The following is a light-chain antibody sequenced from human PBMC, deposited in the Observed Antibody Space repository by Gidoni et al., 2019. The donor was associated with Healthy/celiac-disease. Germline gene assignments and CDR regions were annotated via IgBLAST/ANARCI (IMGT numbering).Light chain of an antibody. V-gene: IGKV1-8*01. CDR2: AAS. CDR1: QGISSY. Sequence: AIRMTQTPSSFSASTGDRVTITCRASQGISSYLAWYQQKPGKAPKLLIYAASTLQSGVPSRFSGSGSGTDFTLTICCLQSEDFATYYCQQYYSYPLAFGPGAKVDI. CDR3: QQYYSYPLA. J-gene: IGKJ3*01.